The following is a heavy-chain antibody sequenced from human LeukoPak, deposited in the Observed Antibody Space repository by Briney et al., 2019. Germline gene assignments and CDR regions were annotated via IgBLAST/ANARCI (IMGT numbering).Heavy chain of an antibody. CDR1: GYSFTNYW. J-gene: IGHJ4*02. D-gene: IGHD3-10*01. Sequence: GESLKISCRGYGYSFTNYWIGWVRQMPGKGLEWMGFIYPGDSDTRYSPSFQGKVTISADKSISTAYLQWSSLKASDTAMYYCARMYRYGSGSYPPYYWGQGTLVTVSS. CDR2: IYPGDSDT. CDR3: ARMYRYGSGSYPPYY. V-gene: IGHV5-51*01.